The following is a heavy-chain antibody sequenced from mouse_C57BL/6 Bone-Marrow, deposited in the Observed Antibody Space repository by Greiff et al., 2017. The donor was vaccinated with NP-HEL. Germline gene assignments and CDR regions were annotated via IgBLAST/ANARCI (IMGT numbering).Heavy chain of an antibody. V-gene: IGHV1-22*01. J-gene: IGHJ2*01. CDR1: GYTFTDYN. CDR2: INPNNGGT. Sequence: EVQLKESGPELVKPGASVKMSCKASGYTFTDYNMHWVKQSHGKSLEWIGYINPNNGGTSYNQKFKGKATLTVNKSSSTAYMELRSLTSEDSAVYYCARLQGEFDYWGQGTTLTVSS. D-gene: IGHD6-1*01. CDR3: ARLQGEFDY.